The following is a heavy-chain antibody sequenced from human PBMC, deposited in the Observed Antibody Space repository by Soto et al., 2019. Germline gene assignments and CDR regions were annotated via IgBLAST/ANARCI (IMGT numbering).Heavy chain of an antibody. CDR3: VRVTTVFGVAGLSHYFDY. Sequence: EVQLLESGGGLVQPGGSLRLSCAASGITFSNSGMSWVRQAPGKGLEWVSTISSRGDDTYYAGSVKGRFTISRDNSKNTLFLQMNRLRAEDTAIYYCVRVTTVFGVAGLSHYFDYWGQGSLVTVSS. V-gene: IGHV3-23*01. CDR1: GITFSNSG. J-gene: IGHJ4*02. D-gene: IGHD3-3*01. CDR2: ISSRGDDT.